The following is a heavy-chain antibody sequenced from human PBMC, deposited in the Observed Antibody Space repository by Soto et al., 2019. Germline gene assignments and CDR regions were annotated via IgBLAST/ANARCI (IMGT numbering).Heavy chain of an antibody. CDR2: IYYSGGT. J-gene: IGHJ6*02. D-gene: IGHD1-26*01. CDR3: ARVGPATSNYYYYAFDV. CDR1: GGSIGSGYYY. Sequence: SETLSLTCTVSGGSIGSGYYYWSWIRQHPGKGLEWIGYIYYSGGTDYNSSLKGRVTISVDTSKNQFSLKLSSVTAADTAVYYCARVGPATSNYYYYAFDVWGQGTTVTVSS. V-gene: IGHV4-31*03.